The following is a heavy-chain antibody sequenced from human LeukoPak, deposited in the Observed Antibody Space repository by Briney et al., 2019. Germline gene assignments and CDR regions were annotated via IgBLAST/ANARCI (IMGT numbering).Heavy chain of an antibody. J-gene: IGHJ3*02. CDR1: GFTFSSYG. CDR2: IWYEGSNK. Sequence: GGSLRLSCAASGFTFSSYGMHWVRQAPGKGLEGVAVIWYEGSNKYYAESVKGRFTISRDNSKNTLYLQMNSLRAEDTAVYYCAKDLGEGAYSYGWDAFDIWGQGTMVTVSS. D-gene: IGHD5-18*01. V-gene: IGHV3-33*06. CDR3: AKDLGEGAYSYGWDAFDI.